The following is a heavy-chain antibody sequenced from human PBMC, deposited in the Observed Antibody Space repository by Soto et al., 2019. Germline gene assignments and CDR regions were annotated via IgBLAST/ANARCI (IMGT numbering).Heavy chain of an antibody. CDR1: GGFFSGNY. D-gene: IGHD6-6*01. Sequence: QQQQWGAGLLKPSETLSLTCAVYGGFFSGNYWSWIRQPPGKGLEWIGEINHSGSTNYNPSLKSRVAISVHTSKNQFSLKLTSVTAADTAVYYCARGRAARRDFDYWGQGTLVTVSS. CDR3: ARGRAARRDFDY. V-gene: IGHV4-34*02. J-gene: IGHJ4*02. CDR2: INHSGST.